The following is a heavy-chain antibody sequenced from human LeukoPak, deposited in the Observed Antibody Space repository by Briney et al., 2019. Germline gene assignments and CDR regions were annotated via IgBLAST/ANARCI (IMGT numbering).Heavy chain of an antibody. CDR3: ARMSRGIVVVTPYYFDY. Sequence: SETLSLTCSVFGGSLNSGAYYWSWVRQHPGKGLEWIGYISYSGSTYYNPSLKSRVSISGDTSKNQFSLTVSSVTAADTAVYYCARMSRGIVVVTPYYFDYWGQGTLVTVSS. CDR2: ISYSGST. D-gene: IGHD2-21*02. V-gene: IGHV4-31*03. J-gene: IGHJ4*02. CDR1: GGSLNSGAYY.